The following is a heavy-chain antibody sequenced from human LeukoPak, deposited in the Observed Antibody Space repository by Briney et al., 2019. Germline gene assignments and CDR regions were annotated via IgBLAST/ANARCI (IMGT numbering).Heavy chain of an antibody. J-gene: IGHJ4*02. CDR2: INPSGGST. D-gene: IGHD2-2*03. CDR1: GYTFTSYP. CDR3: ARLGYCGSTSCQ. V-gene: IGHV1-46*01. Sequence: VSVKVSCKASGYTFTSYPVHWVRQAPGQGLEWMGIINPSGGSTNHAQKFQGRVTMTRDTSTSTVYMELSSLRSDDTAVYYCARLGYCGSTSCQWGQGTLVTVSS.